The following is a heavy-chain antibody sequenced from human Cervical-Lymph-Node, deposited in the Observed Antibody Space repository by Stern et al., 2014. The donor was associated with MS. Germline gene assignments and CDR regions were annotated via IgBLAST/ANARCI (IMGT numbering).Heavy chain of an antibody. CDR2: LSYSGTT. Sequence: QLQLQESGPGVVKPSQTLSLTCTVTGGSLTSGGYFWIWVRQYPGKGLEWIGFLSYSGTTSYSASLKGRISISVDTSKNQFSLKLKYVTAADTAIYFCARDDRSRFTDWGQGTLVTVSS. J-gene: IGHJ4*02. V-gene: IGHV4-31*03. CDR3: ARDDRSRFTD. D-gene: IGHD1-14*01. CDR1: GGSLTSGGYF.